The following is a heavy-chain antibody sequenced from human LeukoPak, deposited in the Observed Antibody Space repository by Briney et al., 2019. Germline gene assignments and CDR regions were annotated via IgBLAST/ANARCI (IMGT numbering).Heavy chain of an antibody. D-gene: IGHD1-26*01. CDR1: GVSINTYY. V-gene: IGHV4-4*09. CDR3: AAGPWELDF. J-gene: IGHJ4*02. Sequence: SETLSLTCTVSGVSINTYYASWIRQAPGKGLEFIGFIYNGGNTNYNPSLKSRATISVDTSDNQFSLRLTSVTAADTAMYYCAAGPWELDFWGQGTLVTVSS. CDR2: IYNGGNT.